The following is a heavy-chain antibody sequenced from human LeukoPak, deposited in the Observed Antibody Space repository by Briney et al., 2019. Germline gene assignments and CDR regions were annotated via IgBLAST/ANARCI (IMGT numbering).Heavy chain of an antibody. Sequence: ASVKVSCKASGYTFTNYLLHWVRQAPGQRLQWVGRITPSVDTTNYAQKFRDRVTMTRDTSTSTAYMELRSLRSDDTAVYYCARDMTTVTSFSDYWGQGTLVTVSS. CDR1: GYTFTNYL. CDR3: ARDMTTVTSFSDY. J-gene: IGHJ4*02. V-gene: IGHV1-46*01. CDR2: ITPSVDTT. D-gene: IGHD4-17*01.